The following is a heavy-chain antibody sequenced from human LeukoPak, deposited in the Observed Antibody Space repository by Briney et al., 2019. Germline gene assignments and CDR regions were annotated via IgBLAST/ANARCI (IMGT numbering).Heavy chain of an antibody. Sequence: PGGSLRLSCAASGYTFRTYWMNWVRQAPGKGLEWVANRNQDGSEIYYVDSVRGRFTLSRDNAKNSLYLQMSSLKAEDAALYYCVISVSSSGYNYYNYMDVWGRGTTVTVSS. J-gene: IGHJ6*03. CDR3: VISVSSSGYNYYNYMDV. CDR1: GYTFRTYW. CDR2: RNQDGSEI. V-gene: IGHV3-7*01. D-gene: IGHD6-6*01.